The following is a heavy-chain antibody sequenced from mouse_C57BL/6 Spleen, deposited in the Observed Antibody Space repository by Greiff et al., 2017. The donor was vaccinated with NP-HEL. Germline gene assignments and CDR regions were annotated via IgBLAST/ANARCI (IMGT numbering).Heavy chain of an antibody. Sequence: QVQLQQSGTELVKPGASVKLSCKASGYTFTSYWMHWVKQRPGQGLEWIGNINPSNGGTNYNEKFKSKATLTVDKSSSTPYMQLSSLTSEDSAVYYCARNVYYGSSLDYWGQGTTLTVSS. V-gene: IGHV1-53*01. CDR1: GYTFTSYW. D-gene: IGHD1-1*01. J-gene: IGHJ2*01. CDR2: INPSNGGT. CDR3: ARNVYYGSSLDY.